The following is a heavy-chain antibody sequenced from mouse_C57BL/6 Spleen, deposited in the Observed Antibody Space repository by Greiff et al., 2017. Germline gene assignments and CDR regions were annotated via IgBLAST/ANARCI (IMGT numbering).Heavy chain of an antibody. J-gene: IGHJ3*01. D-gene: IGHD1-1*01. CDR1: GYSFTGYY. V-gene: IGHV1-42*01. CDR2: INPSTGGT. CDR3: AAKGNYAWFAY. Sequence: EVQLQESGPELVKPGASVKISCKASGYSFTGYYMNWVKQSPEKSLEWIGEINPSTGGTTYNQKFKAKATLTVDKSSSTAYMQLKILTSEDSAVYYCAAKGNYAWFAYWGQGTLVTVSA.